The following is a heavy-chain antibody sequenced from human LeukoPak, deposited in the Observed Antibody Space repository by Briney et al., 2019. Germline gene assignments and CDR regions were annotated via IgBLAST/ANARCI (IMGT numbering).Heavy chain of an antibody. D-gene: IGHD3-22*01. V-gene: IGHV3-23*01. J-gene: IGHJ6*02. CDR1: GFTFSSYA. CDR2: ISGSGGST. Sequence: PGGSLRLSCAASGFTFSSYAMSWVRQAPGKGLGWVSAISGSGGSTYYADSVKGRFTISRDNSKNTLYLQMNSLRAEDTAVYYCAKSYYYYDSSGFYYYYGMDVWGQGTTVTVSS. CDR3: AKSYYYYDSSGFYYYYGMDV.